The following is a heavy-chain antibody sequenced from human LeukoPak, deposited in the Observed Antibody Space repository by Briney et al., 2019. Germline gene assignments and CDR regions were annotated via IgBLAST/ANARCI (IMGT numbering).Heavy chain of an antibody. J-gene: IGHJ6*02. CDR1: GGSFSGYY. CDR3: ASSALAFHDYGMDV. Sequence: SETLSLTCAVYGGSFSGYYWSWIRQPPGKGLEWIGETNHSGSTNYNPSLKSRVTISVDTSKNQFSLKLSSVSAADTAVYYCASSALAFHDYGMDVWGQGTTVTVSS. V-gene: IGHV4-34*01. CDR2: TNHSGST.